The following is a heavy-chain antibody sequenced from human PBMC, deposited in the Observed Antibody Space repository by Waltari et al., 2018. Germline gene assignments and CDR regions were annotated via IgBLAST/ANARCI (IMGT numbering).Heavy chain of an antibody. CDR1: GGSISSHY. V-gene: IGHV4-59*11. CDR3: ARVNDLWNGHFDQ. J-gene: IGHJ4*02. Sequence: QVQLQESGPGLVKPSETLSLTCTVSGGSISSHYWTWIRQPPGKGLEWIGYIGSVYHTGSTSYSGPLKSRVIMSIDTSKNQFSLKVNSVTAADTAIYVCARVNDLWNGHFDQWGQGSLVTVSS. CDR2: VYHTGST. D-gene: IGHD3-3*01.